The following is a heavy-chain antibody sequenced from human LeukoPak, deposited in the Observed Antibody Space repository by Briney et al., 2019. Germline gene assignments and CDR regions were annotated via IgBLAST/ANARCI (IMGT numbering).Heavy chain of an antibody. CDR1: GYSISSGYY. Sequence: SETLSLTCAVYGYSISSGYYWGWIRQPPGKGLEWIGSIYHSGSTYYNPSLKSRVTISVDTSKNQFSLKLSSVTAADTAVYYCARVKYQLLPFDPWGQGTLVTVSS. J-gene: IGHJ5*02. D-gene: IGHD2-2*01. CDR2: IYHSGST. CDR3: ARVKYQLLPFDP. V-gene: IGHV4-38-2*01.